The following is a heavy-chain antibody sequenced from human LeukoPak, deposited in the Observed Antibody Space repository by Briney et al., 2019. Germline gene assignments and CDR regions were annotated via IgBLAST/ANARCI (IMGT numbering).Heavy chain of an antibody. CDR2: ISHDGSNK. Sequence: GRSLRLSCAASGFSFSSYGMHWVRQAPGKGLEWVAVISHDGSNKYYADSVKGRFTISRDNSKNTMYLQMNSLRAEDTAVYYCAKVIEMATDYDAFDIWGQGTMVAVSS. V-gene: IGHV3-30*18. D-gene: IGHD5-24*01. J-gene: IGHJ3*02. CDR1: GFSFSSYG. CDR3: AKVIEMATDYDAFDI.